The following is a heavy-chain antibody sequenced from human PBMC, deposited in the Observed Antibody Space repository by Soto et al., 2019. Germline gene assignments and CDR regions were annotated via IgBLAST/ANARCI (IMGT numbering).Heavy chain of an antibody. Sequence: SETLSLTCAVYGGSFSGYYWSWIRQPPGKGLEWIGEINHSGSTNYNPSLKSRVTISVDTSKNQFSLKLSSVTAADTAVYYCARLSPDYYYYMDVWGKGTTVTVS. V-gene: IGHV4-34*01. J-gene: IGHJ6*03. CDR1: GGSFSGYY. CDR3: ARLSPDYYYYMDV. CDR2: INHSGST.